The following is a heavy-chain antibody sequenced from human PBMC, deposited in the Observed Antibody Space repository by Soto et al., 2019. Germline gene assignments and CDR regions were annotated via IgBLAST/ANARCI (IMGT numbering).Heavy chain of an antibody. CDR1: GGSISSYY. D-gene: IGHD1-26*01. Sequence: SETLSLTCTVSGGSISSYYWGWIRQPPGKGLEWIGSIYYSGSTYYNPSLKSRVTISVDTSKNQFSLKLSSVTAADTAVYYCVTQEVGGSYVYTFDPWGQGTLVTVSS. J-gene: IGHJ5*02. CDR2: IYYSGST. V-gene: IGHV4-59*05. CDR3: VTQEVGGSYVYTFDP.